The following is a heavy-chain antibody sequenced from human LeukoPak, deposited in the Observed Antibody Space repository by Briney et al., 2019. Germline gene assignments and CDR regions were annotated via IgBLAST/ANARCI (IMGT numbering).Heavy chain of an antibody. Sequence: PGGSLRLSCVASGFTFSSYEMNWLRQSPGKGLEWVSYISGSGTTMYYADSVKGRFTISRDNAKNSLYLQMNSLRAEDTAIYDCARSVQWLPYWGQGTLVTVSS. V-gene: IGHV3-48*03. CDR2: ISGSGTTM. CDR3: ARSVQWLPY. J-gene: IGHJ4*02. D-gene: IGHD6-19*01. CDR1: GFTFSSYE.